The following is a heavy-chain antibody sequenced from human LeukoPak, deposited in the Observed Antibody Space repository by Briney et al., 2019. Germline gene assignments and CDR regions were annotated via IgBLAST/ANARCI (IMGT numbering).Heavy chain of an antibody. Sequence: PGGSLRLSCAASGFTFSSYSMNWVRQAPGKGLEWVSSISSSSSYIYYADSVKGRFTISRDNAKNSLYLQMNSLRAEDTAVYYCARDGDYYDSSGYYYVPFDYWGQGTLVTVSS. CDR3: ARDGDYYDSSGYYYVPFDY. D-gene: IGHD3-22*01. CDR1: GFTFSSYS. V-gene: IGHV3-21*01. J-gene: IGHJ4*02. CDR2: ISSSSSYI.